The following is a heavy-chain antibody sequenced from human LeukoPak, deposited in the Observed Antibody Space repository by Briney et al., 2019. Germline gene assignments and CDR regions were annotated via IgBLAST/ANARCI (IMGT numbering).Heavy chain of an antibody. D-gene: IGHD4-23*01. CDR3: TRGTTRTVATDIDY. J-gene: IGHJ4*02. Sequence: GASVKVSCNASGYTFTSYDINWVRQATGQGLEWVGWMNPNSGNTGYAQKFQGRVTITRNTSISTAYMELSSLRSEDTAVYYCTRGTTRTVATDIDYWGQGTLVTVSS. V-gene: IGHV1-8*03. CDR2: MNPNSGNT. CDR1: GYTFTSYD.